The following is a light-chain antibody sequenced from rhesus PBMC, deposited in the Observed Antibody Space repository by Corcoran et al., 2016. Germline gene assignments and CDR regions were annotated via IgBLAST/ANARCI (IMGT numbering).Light chain of an antibody. Sequence: DIQMTQSPSSLSASIGDTVTITCRASQGIYRWLAWYQQKPGKAPNLLIYKASGLQSGVPSRFSGSGSGTDFTLTIGGLRSEDFSTYYCQQYSPRPPTFGQGPKVEIK. V-gene: IGKV1-22*01. CDR1: QGIYRW. CDR3: QQYSPRPPT. J-gene: IGKJ1*01. CDR2: KAS.